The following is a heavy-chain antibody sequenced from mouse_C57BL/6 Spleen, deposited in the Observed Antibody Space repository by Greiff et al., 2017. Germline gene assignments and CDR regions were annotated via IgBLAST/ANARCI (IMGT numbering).Heavy chain of an antibody. CDR1: GYTFTSYT. Sequence: QVQLQQSGAELARPGASVKMSCKASGYTFTSYTMHWVKQRPGQGLEWIGYINPSSGYTKYNQKFKDKATLTAAKSSSTAYMQLSSLTSEDSAVYYCAFITTVGYFDYWGQGTTLTVSS. CDR3: AFITTVGYFDY. V-gene: IGHV1-4*01. D-gene: IGHD1-1*01. J-gene: IGHJ2*01. CDR2: INPSSGYT.